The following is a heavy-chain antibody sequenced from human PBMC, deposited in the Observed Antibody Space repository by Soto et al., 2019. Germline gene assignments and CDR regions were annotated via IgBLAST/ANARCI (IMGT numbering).Heavy chain of an antibody. CDR2: INAGNGNT. Sequence: QVQLVQSGAEVKNSGASVKVSCKASGYTFTSYAMHWVRQAPGQRLEWMGWINAGNGNTKYSQKFQGRVTITRDTSASTAYMELSSLRSEDTAVYYCARDRNYDFWSGNWFDPWGQGTLVTVSS. CDR3: ARDRNYDFWSGNWFDP. CDR1: GYTFTSYA. D-gene: IGHD3-3*01. J-gene: IGHJ5*02. V-gene: IGHV1-3*01.